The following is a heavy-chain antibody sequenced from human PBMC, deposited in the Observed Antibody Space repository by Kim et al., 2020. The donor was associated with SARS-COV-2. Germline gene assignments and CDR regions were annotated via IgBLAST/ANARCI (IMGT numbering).Heavy chain of an antibody. D-gene: IGHD3-10*01. CDR1: GFTFGDYA. V-gene: IGHV3-49*04. CDR2: IRSKAYGGTT. CDR3: TRRDPAYYGSGSYWIDVYYYGMDV. J-gene: IGHJ6*02. Sequence: GGSLRLSCTASGFTFGDYAMSWVRQAPGKGLEWVGFIRSKAYGGTTEYAASVKGRFTISRDDSKSIAYLQMNSLKTEDTAVYYCTRRDPAYYGSGSYWIDVYYYGMDVWGQGTTVTVSS.